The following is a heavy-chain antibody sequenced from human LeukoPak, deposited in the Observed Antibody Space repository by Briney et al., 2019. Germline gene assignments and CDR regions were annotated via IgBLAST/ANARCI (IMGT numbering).Heavy chain of an antibody. J-gene: IGHJ4*02. CDR1: GYTFTGYY. V-gene: IGHV1-2*02. Sequence: ASVKVSCKASGYTFTGYYMHWVRQAPGQGLEWMGWINPNSGGTNYAQKFQGRVTMTRDTSISTAYMELSRLRSDDTAVYYCARDKGTLGTRYYFDYWGQGTLVTVSS. CDR3: ARDKGTLGTRYYFDY. CDR2: INPNSGGT. D-gene: IGHD2-2*01.